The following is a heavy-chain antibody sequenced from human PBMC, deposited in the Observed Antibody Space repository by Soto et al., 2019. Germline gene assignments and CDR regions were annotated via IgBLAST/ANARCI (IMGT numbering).Heavy chain of an antibody. CDR1: GYTFTSYA. CDR3: ARGLQQLVLSWFDP. J-gene: IGHJ5*02. V-gene: IGHV1-3*01. Sequence: ASVKVSCKASGYTFTSYAMHWVRQAPGQRLEWMGWINAGNGNTKYSQKFQGRVTITRGTSASTAYMELSSLRSEDTAVYYCARGLQQLVLSWFDPWGQGTLVTVS. CDR2: INAGNGNT. D-gene: IGHD6-13*01.